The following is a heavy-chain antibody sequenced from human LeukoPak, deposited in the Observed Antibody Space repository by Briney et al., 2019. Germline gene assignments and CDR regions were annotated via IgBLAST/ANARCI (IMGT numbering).Heavy chain of an antibody. V-gene: IGHV3-30*02. D-gene: IGHD3-10*01. J-gene: IGHJ4*02. CDR1: GFSFSTAD. Sequence: GGSLRLSCAASGFSFSTADTHWVRRAPGKGLEWVAFLRSGGNDKYYAGSVKGRFTISRDNSKNTLSLQMNSLRAEDTAVYYCAKDLFGSGSYEYWGQGTLVTVSS. CDR3: AKDLFGSGSYEY. CDR2: LRSGGNDK.